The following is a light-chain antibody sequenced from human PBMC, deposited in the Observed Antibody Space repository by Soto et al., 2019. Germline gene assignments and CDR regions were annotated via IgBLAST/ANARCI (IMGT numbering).Light chain of an antibody. J-gene: IGLJ3*02. Sequence: QSALTQPRSVSGSLGQAVTISCTGTSSDVGGYNYVSWYQQHPGKAPKLMIYDVNKRPSGVPDRFSGSKSGNTASLTISGLQAADEADYYCCSYAGSWVFGGGTKVTVL. CDR1: SSDVGGYNY. CDR2: DVN. CDR3: CSYAGSWV. V-gene: IGLV2-11*01.